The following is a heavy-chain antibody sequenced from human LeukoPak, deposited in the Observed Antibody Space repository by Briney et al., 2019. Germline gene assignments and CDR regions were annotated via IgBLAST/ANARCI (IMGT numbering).Heavy chain of an antibody. V-gene: IGHV4-59*01. D-gene: IGHD6-19*01. CDR2: IYYTGST. Sequence: AETLSLTCTVPGDSIESYQWSWVRQCPGKGLFSVRDIYYTGSTTYNPSLKSRVTISVDTSKNQFSLRLSSVTAADTAVYYCARPYTSGYRGAFDIWGQGTMVTVSS. CDR3: ARPYTSGYRGAFDI. CDR1: GDSIESYQ. J-gene: IGHJ3*02.